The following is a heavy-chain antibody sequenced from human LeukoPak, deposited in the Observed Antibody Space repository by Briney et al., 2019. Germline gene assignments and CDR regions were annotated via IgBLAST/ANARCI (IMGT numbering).Heavy chain of an antibody. D-gene: IGHD3-9*01. CDR1: GFTFSSYE. V-gene: IGHV3-48*03. J-gene: IGHJ5*02. CDR2: ISSSGSTI. Sequence: PGGSLRLSCAASGFTFSSYEMNWVRQAPGKGLEWVSYISSSGSTIYYADSVKGRFTISRDNARNSLYLQMNSLRAEDTAVYYCAREVRLRGILTGYSSWFDPWGQGTLVTVSS. CDR3: AREVRLRGILTGYSSWFDP.